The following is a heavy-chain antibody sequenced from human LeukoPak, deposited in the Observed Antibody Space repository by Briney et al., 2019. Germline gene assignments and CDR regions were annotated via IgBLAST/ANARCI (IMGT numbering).Heavy chain of an antibody. CDR3: ARAGIIDFDY. Sequence: GGPLRLSCAASGFTFSSYWMSWVRQAPGKGLEGVADINQDGSEKYYVDSVKGRFTISRDNAKNSLYLQMSSLRAEDTAVYYCARAGIIDFDYWGQGTLVTVSS. J-gene: IGHJ4*02. CDR1: GFTFSSYW. V-gene: IGHV3-7*01. CDR2: INQDGSEK.